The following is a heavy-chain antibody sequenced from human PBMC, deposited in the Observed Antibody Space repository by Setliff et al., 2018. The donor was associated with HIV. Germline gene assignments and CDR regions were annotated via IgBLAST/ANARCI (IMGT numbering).Heavy chain of an antibody. J-gene: IGHJ6*02. CDR1: GGSISSSSYY. V-gene: IGHV4-61*02. Sequence: KPSETLSLTCTVSGGSISSSSYYWTWIRQPAGKGLEWIGRIYTTGSTNYNPSLKSRVTISVDTSKNQFSLKLSSVTAADTAVYYCARQDQYDDSGYYVGFYGMDVWGQGTTVTVS. D-gene: IGHD3-22*01. CDR3: ARQDQYDDSGYYVGFYGMDV. CDR2: IYTTGST.